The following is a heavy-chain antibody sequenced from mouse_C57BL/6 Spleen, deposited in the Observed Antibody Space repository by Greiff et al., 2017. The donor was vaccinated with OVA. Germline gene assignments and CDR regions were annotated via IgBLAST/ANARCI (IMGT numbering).Heavy chain of an antibody. D-gene: IGHD2-1*01. Sequence: EVKVVESGGDLVKPGGSLKLSCAASGFTFSSYGMSWVRQTPDKRLEWVATISSGGSYTYYPDSVKGRFTISRDNAKNTLYLQMSSLKSEDTAMYYCASLYYGNYGDAMDYWGQGTSVTVSS. CDR2: ISSGGSYT. V-gene: IGHV5-6*01. CDR1: GFTFSSYG. J-gene: IGHJ4*01. CDR3: ASLYYGNYGDAMDY.